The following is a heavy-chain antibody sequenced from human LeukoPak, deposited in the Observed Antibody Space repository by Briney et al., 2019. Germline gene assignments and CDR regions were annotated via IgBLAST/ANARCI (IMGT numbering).Heavy chain of an antibody. CDR3: ATAGGPFQH. V-gene: IGHV4-61*01. CDR2: SDYSGST. CDR1: GGYVSGSSYY. D-gene: IGHD3-16*01. J-gene: IGHJ1*01. Sequence: SETLSLTCTVSGGYVSGSSYYWTWIRQPPGKGLEWIGYSDYSGSTNYNPSLESRVTISVDTSKNQFSLKLRSLTAADTAVYYCATAGGPFQHWGQGTLVTVSS.